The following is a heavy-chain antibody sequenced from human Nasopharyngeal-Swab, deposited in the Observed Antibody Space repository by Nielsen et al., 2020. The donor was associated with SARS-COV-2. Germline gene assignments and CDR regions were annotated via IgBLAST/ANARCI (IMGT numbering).Heavy chain of an antibody. CDR3: ARGGYSSGWVVY. V-gene: IGHV4-39*07. J-gene: IGHJ4*02. Sequence: SETLSLTCTVSGGSVSSGSYYWGWIRQPPGKGLEWIGSIYHSGSTYYNPSLKSRVTISVDTSKNQFSLKLSSVTAADTAVYYCARGGYSSGWVVYWGQGTLVTVSS. CDR1: GGSVSSGSYY. CDR2: IYHSGST. D-gene: IGHD6-19*01.